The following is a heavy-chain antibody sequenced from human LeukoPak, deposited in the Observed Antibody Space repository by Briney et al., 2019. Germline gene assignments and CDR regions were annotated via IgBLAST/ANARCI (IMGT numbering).Heavy chain of an antibody. Sequence: SVKVSCKTSGGTFSSYAINWVRQAPGQGLEWMGWFIYIYGSAVYAEKFQGGVTITTDESSSTVYMELSSLRSEDTAVYYCASSAHYYDSNGPADYWGQGTRVTVSS. J-gene: IGHJ4*02. CDR3: ASSAHYYDSNGPADY. CDR1: GGTFSSYA. CDR2: FIYIYGSA. D-gene: IGHD3-22*01. V-gene: IGHV1-69*05.